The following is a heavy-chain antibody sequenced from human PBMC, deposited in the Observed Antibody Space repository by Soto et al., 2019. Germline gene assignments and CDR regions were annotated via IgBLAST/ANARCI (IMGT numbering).Heavy chain of an antibody. CDR2: IYSGGTT. V-gene: IGHV3-66*01. CDR3: ARAPRDHYGMDV. J-gene: IGHJ6*02. Sequence: EVQLVESGGGLVQPGGSLRLSCAASGFTVTDNYMTWVRQAPGKGLEWVSVIYSGGTTYHADSVRDRIIISRDKSKNTPYLQMNSLRAEDTAVYYCARAPRDHYGMDVWGQGTTVTVSS. CDR1: GFTVTDNY.